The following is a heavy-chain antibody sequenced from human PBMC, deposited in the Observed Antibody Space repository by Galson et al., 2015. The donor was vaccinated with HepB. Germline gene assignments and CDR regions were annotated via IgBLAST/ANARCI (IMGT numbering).Heavy chain of an antibody. CDR2: TSGSGGIT. V-gene: IGHV3-23*01. J-gene: IGHJ4*02. Sequence: SLRLSCAASGFTFSSHAMSWVRQAPGKGLEWVSATSGSGGITYEADSEKGRFTITRDNSKNTLYLQMNILGTEDTAVYYCAKGHGDHPYWGQGTLVTVSS. CDR1: GFTFSSHA. CDR3: AKGHGDHPY. D-gene: IGHD1-14*01.